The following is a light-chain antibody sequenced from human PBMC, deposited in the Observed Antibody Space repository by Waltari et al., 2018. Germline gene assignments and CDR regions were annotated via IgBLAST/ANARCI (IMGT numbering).Light chain of an antibody. J-gene: IGLJ2*01. Sequence: FMLTQPHSVSESPGKTVTIPCTSNSGDIASFSVQWFRQRPGSAPTPVIYEDDQRPSGVPDRFSGSVDSSSNSASLTISGLKTEDEADYYCQSYDSTNVVFGGGTKLTVL. CDR2: EDD. CDR3: QSYDSTNVV. V-gene: IGLV6-57*04. CDR1: SGDIASFS.